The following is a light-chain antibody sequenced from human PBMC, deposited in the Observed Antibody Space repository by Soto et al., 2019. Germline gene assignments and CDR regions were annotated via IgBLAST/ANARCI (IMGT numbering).Light chain of an antibody. CDR2: EVS. V-gene: IGLV2-23*02. CDR3: CSDAPEAV. CDR1: SSDVGSYNL. Sequence: QSVLTQPASVSGSPGQSITISCTGTSSDVGSYNLVSWYQQHPGKAPKLMIYEVSKRPSGVSNRFSGSKSGNTASLTISGLQAEDEADYYCCSDAPEAVFGGGTQLTVL. J-gene: IGLJ7*01.